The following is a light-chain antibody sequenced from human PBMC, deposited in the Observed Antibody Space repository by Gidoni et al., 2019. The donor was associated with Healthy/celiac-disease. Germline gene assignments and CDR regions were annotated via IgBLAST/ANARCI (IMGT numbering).Light chain of an antibody. V-gene: IGKV3-20*01. CDR2: GAS. Sequence: EIVLTPSPGTLSLSPGERATLSCRAHKSVSSSYLAWYQQKPRQAPRLLIYGASSRAAGIPDRFSGSGSWTDFTLTISRLEPEDFAVYYCQQYGSSPPITFGQGTRLEIK. CDR1: KSVSSSY. J-gene: IGKJ5*01. CDR3: QQYGSSPPIT.